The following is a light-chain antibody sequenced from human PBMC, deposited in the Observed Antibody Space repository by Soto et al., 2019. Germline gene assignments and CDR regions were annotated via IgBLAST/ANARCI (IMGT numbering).Light chain of an antibody. CDR3: QQYGSSPST. CDR1: HSVSSTY. V-gene: IGKV3-20*01. J-gene: IGKJ5*01. CDR2: DAS. Sequence: EIVLTQSPGTLSLSPGERATLSCRASHSVSSTYLAWYQQNRGQAPRLLIYDASSRATGIPDRFSGSGSGTDFTLTISRLEPEDFAVYYCQQYGSSPSTFGQGTRLEIK.